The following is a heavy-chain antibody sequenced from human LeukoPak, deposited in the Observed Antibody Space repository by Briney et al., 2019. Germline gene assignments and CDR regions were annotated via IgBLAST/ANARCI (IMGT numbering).Heavy chain of an antibody. V-gene: IGHV3-30*18. D-gene: IGHD1-26*01. CDR2: ISKEGSNK. CDR3: VKRRSDGRPYFFDY. J-gene: IGHJ4*02. CDR1: GFTFSTYP. Sequence: GGSLRLSCGASGFTFSTYPMHWVRQAPAKGLEGVAAISKEGSNKYYADSVKGRYTISRDSSKNTLYLEMNSLSGEDTGVYYCVKRRSDGRPYFFDYWGQGTLVTVSS.